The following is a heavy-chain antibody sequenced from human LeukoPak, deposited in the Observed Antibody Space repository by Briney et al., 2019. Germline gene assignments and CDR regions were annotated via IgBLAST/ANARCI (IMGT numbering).Heavy chain of an antibody. J-gene: IGHJ6*03. Sequence: ASVKVSCKVSGYTLTELCMHWVRQAPGQGLEWMGWINPNSGGTNYAQKFQGRVTMTRDTSISTAYMELSRLRSDDTAVYYCARGFSDDYVWGSYSRYYYMDVWGKGTTVTISS. D-gene: IGHD3-16*01. V-gene: IGHV1-2*02. CDR2: INPNSGGT. CDR3: ARGFSDDYVWGSYSRYYYMDV. CDR1: GYTLTELC.